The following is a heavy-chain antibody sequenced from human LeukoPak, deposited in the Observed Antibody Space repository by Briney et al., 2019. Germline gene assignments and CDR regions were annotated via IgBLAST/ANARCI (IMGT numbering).Heavy chain of an antibody. V-gene: IGHV5-51*01. CDR3: ARSYDSSGYYVSFDY. CDR1: GYSFTSYW. J-gene: IGHJ4*02. Sequence: GESLKISCKGSGYSFTSYWIGWVRQMPGKGLEWVGIIYPGDSDTRYSPSFQGQVTISADKSISTAYLQWSSLKASDTAMYYCARSYDSSGYYVSFDYWGQGTLVTVSS. D-gene: IGHD3-22*01. CDR2: IYPGDSDT.